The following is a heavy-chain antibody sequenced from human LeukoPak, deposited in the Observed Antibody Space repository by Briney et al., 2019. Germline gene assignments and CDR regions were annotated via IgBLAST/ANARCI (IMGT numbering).Heavy chain of an antibody. CDR1: GYTFTSYG. CDR2: ISAYNGNT. Sequence: ASVKVSCKASGYTFTSYGISWVRQAPGQGLEWMGWISAYNGNTNYAQKLQGRVTMTTDTSTSTAYMELRSLRSDDTAVYYCAKGVAVASPYYFDYWGQGTLVTVSS. V-gene: IGHV1-18*01. CDR3: AKGVAVASPYYFDY. D-gene: IGHD6-19*01. J-gene: IGHJ4*02.